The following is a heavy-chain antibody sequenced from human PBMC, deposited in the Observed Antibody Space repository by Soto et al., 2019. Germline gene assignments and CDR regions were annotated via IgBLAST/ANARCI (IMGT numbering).Heavy chain of an antibody. CDR3: ARHGSGYAYYFDY. D-gene: IGHD5-18*01. Sequence: QLQLQESGPGLVKPSETLSLTCTVSGGSISSSSYYWGWIRQPPGKGLEWIGSIYYSGSTYYNPSLKSRVTISVDTSKNQFSLKLSSVTAADTAVYYCARHGSGYAYYFDYWGQGTLVTVSS. V-gene: IGHV4-39*01. CDR2: IYYSGST. J-gene: IGHJ4*02. CDR1: GGSISSSSYY.